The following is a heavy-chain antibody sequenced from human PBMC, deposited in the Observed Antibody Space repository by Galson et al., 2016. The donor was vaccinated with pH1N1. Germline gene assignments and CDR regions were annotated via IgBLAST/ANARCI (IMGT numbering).Heavy chain of an antibody. D-gene: IGHD1-1*01. CDR3: ARDQNWNLDY. J-gene: IGHJ4*02. V-gene: IGHV1-18*01. CDR2: ISTSKGNT. CDR1: GHTFTTFG. Sequence: SVKVSCKASGHTFTTFGISWVRQAPGKGLEWLGWISTSKGNTKNAQRLLDRVTMTRDTSTSTVFMELTSLRSDDTAIYYCARDQNWNLDYWGQGTLVTVSS.